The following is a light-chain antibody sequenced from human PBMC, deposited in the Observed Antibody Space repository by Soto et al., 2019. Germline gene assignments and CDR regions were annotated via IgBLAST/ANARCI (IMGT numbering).Light chain of an antibody. V-gene: IGLV1-40*01. CDR3: QSYDSSLSGYVV. CDR2: GNS. Sequence: QSVLTQPPSVSGAPGQRVTISCTGSSSNIGAGYDVHWYQQLPGTAPKLLIYGNSNLPSGVPDRFSGSKSGTSASLAITGLQAEAEDDYYCQSYDSSLSGYVVFGGGTKLTVL. J-gene: IGLJ2*01. CDR1: SSNIGAGYD.